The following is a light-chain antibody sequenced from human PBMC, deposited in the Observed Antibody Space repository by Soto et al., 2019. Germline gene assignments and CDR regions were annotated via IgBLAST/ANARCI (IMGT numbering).Light chain of an antibody. CDR1: QSVSSSY. V-gene: IGKV3D-20*02. CDR3: QQRGDWPPIT. CDR2: GAS. Sequence: EIVLTQSPGTLSLSPGERATLSCRASQSVSSSYLAWYQQKPGQAPRLLIYGASSRATGIPARFSGSGSGTDFTLTISSLEPEDFAVYYCQQRGDWPPITFGQGTRLEI. J-gene: IGKJ5*01.